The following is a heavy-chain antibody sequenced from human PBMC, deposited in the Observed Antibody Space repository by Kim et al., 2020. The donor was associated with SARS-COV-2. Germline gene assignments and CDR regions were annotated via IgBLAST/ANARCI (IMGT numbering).Heavy chain of an antibody. J-gene: IGHJ6*02. CDR2: TYYRSKWYN. V-gene: IGHV6-1*01. Sequence: SQTLSLTCAISGDSVSRNNAAWNWIRQSPSRGLEWLGRTYYRSKWYNDYAVSVKSRKNSMPAQPRNKFPFNLTALPPTDTLVFSCAEGYGLGVWGQG. CDR1: GDSVSRNNAA. CDR3: AEGYGLGV.